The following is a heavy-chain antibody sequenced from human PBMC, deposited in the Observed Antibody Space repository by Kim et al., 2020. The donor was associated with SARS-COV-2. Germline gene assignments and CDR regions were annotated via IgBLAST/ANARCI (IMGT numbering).Heavy chain of an antibody. Sequence: DSVKGRFTISRDNSKNTLYLQRNSLRAEDTAVYYCAKVGYYSSSSGWFDPWGQGTLVTVSS. CDR3: AKVGYYSSSSGWFDP. V-gene: IGHV3-23*01. J-gene: IGHJ5*02. D-gene: IGHD6-13*01.